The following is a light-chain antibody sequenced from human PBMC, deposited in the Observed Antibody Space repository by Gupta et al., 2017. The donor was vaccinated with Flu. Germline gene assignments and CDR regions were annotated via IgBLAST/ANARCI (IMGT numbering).Light chain of an antibody. V-gene: IGKV2-30*02. CDR3: MQYAYWPHT. Sequence: DVVMTQSLLSLPVTLGQPASISCRSSQSLGPNERSNYLYWFQQRPGQSPRRLIYEISNRDSGVPDRFSGSGSGADFTLTISRVEAEDVGVYYCMQYAYWPHTFGQGTKLEIK. J-gene: IGKJ2*01. CDR2: EIS. CDR1: QSLGPNERSNY.